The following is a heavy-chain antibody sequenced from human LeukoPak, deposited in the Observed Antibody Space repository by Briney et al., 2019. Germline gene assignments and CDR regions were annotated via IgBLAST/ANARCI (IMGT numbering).Heavy chain of an antibody. V-gene: IGHV4-30-2*01. CDR2: IYHSGST. CDR3: ARDNGDYPYYFDF. CDR1: GGSVSSGIYS. J-gene: IGHJ4*02. D-gene: IGHD4-17*01. Sequence: SETLSLTCAVSGGSVSSGIYSWNWIRQPPGKGLEWIGYIYHSGSTYYNPSLKSRVTILVDRSKNQFSLKLSSVTAADTAVYYCARDNGDYPYYFDFWGQGTLVTVSS.